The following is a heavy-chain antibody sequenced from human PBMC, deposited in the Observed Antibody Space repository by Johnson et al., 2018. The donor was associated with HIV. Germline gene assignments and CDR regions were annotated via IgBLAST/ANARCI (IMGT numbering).Heavy chain of an antibody. V-gene: IGHV3-7*04. CDR1: GFTFSSYW. CDR2: IKQDGSEK. D-gene: IGHD4-11*01. J-gene: IGHJ3*02. Sequence: EVQLVESGGGLIQPGGSLRLSCAASGFTFSSYWMSWVRQAPGKGLEWVANIKQDGSEKYYVDSVKGRFTISRDNAKNSLYLQMNSMRAEDTAVYYCARIDYSNYEEAFDIWGQGTMVTVSS. CDR3: ARIDYSNYEEAFDI.